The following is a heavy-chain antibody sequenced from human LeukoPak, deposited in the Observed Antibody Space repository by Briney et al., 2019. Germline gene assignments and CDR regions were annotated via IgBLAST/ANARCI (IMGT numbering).Heavy chain of an antibody. Sequence: GGSLRLSCAASGVTVSNNYMSWVRQAPGKGLECVSVIFGGGSTHYADSVKGRFAISRDNSKNTLYLQMNSLRTEDTAVYYCARDPRVAVAGTPGFWGQGTLVTVSP. CDR3: ARDPRVAVAGTPGF. CDR2: IFGGGST. J-gene: IGHJ4*02. CDR1: GVTVSNNY. D-gene: IGHD6-19*01. V-gene: IGHV3-66*01.